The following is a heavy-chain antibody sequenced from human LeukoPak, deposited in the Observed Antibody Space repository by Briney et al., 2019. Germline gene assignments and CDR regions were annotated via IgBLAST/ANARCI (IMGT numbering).Heavy chain of an antibody. Sequence: SVKVSCKASGGTFSSYAISWVRQAPGQGLEWVGGIIPIFGTANYAQKFQGRVTITADESTSTAYMELSSLRSEDTAVYYCARGTYYDFYRTDYWGQGTLVTVSS. D-gene: IGHD3-3*01. CDR1: GGTFSSYA. V-gene: IGHV1-69*13. CDR3: ARGTYYDFYRTDY. J-gene: IGHJ4*02. CDR2: IIPIFGTA.